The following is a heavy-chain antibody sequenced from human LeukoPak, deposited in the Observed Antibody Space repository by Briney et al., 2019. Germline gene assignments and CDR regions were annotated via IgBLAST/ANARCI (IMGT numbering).Heavy chain of an antibody. Sequence: TGGSLRLSCAESGLALSSSAMHWVRQAPGKGLEWVAVIWYDGSNTYYADSVKGRFTISRDNSKNTLYLQMSSLRAEDTAVYYCARDGYNDAFDIWGQGTMVTVSS. D-gene: IGHD1-14*01. CDR2: IWYDGSNT. CDR3: ARDGYNDAFDI. CDR1: GLALSSSA. V-gene: IGHV3-33*01. J-gene: IGHJ3*02.